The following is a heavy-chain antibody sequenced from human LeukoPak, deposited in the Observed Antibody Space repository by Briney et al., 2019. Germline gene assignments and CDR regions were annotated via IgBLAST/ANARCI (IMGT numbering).Heavy chain of an antibody. CDR1: GFTFSTYW. J-gene: IGHJ2*01. Sequence: GSLRLSCAASGFTFSTYWMNWVRQAPGKGLEWVANIKQDGSEKYYVDSVKGRFTLSRDSAKNSLYLQMNSLRAEDTAVYYCARAEWSNWYFDLGGRGTLVTVSS. V-gene: IGHV3-7*03. CDR3: ARAEWSNWYFDL. CDR2: IKQDGSEK. D-gene: IGHD3-3*01.